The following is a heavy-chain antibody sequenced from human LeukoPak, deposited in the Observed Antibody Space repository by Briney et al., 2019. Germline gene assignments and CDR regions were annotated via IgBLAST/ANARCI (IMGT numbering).Heavy chain of an antibody. CDR3: TSFGGNLPR. V-gene: IGHV3-30*04. CDR2: ISYDGSNK. J-gene: IGHJ4*02. D-gene: IGHD4-23*01. CDR1: GFTFSSYA. Sequence: GGSLRLSCAASGFTFSSYAMHWVRQAPGKGLEWVAVISYDGSNKYYADSVKGRFTISRDNSKNTLYLQMNSLRAEDTAVYYCTSFGGNLPRWGQGTLVTVSS.